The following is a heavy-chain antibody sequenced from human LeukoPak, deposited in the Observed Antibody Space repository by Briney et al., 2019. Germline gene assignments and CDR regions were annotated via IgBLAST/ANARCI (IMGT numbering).Heavy chain of an antibody. Sequence: PGGSLRLSCAVSGFTFSSYWMHWVRQAPGMGLVWVSRISGDGSTTSYADSVKGRFTISRDNAKNTLYMQMNSLRAEDTAVYYCARLDILTGNYYYFNFWGQGTLVTVSS. J-gene: IGHJ4*02. V-gene: IGHV3-74*01. D-gene: IGHD3-9*01. CDR1: GFTFSSYW. CDR2: ISGDGSTT. CDR3: ARLDILTGNYYYFNF.